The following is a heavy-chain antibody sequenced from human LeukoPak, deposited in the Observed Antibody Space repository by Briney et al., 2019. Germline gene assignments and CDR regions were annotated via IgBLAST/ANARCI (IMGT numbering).Heavy chain of an antibody. J-gene: IGHJ4*02. D-gene: IGHD5-12*01. Sequence: GGSLRLSCAASGFAFSSYWMSWVRQAPGKGLEWVANIKQDGSEKYYVDSLKGRFTISRDNAKNSLYLQMNSLRAEDTAVYYCARLNSGYDFPDYWGQGTLVTVSS. V-gene: IGHV3-7*01. CDR2: IKQDGSEK. CDR1: GFAFSSYW. CDR3: ARLNSGYDFPDY.